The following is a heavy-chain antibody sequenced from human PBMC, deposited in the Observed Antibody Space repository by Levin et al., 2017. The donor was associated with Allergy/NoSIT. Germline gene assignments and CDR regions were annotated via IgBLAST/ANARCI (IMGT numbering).Heavy chain of an antibody. V-gene: IGHV3-48*03. Sequence: GGSLRLSCAASGFTFSSYDMNWVRQAPGKGLEWVSYITSSGGTKNYADSVKGRFTISRDNAKNSLFLQMNSLRAEDTAVYYCARITPWTMVTFSSYYYYGMDGWGQGTTVTVSS. D-gene: IGHD5-18*01. CDR1: GFTFSSYD. CDR2: ITSSGGTK. J-gene: IGHJ6*02. CDR3: ARITPWTMVTFSSYYYYGMDG.